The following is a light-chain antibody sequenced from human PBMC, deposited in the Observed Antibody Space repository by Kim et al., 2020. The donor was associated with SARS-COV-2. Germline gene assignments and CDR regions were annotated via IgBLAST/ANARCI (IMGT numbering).Light chain of an antibody. Sequence: IQLTQSPSSLSASLGDRVTITCRASQGISTYLAWYQQKPGKAPKLLIYTASTLQSGVPSRFSGSGSGTDFTLTISSLQPEDFATYYCQHLNNYPPTFGQGTKV. CDR3: QHLNNYPPT. J-gene: IGKJ2*01. V-gene: IGKV1-9*01. CDR2: TAS. CDR1: QGISTY.